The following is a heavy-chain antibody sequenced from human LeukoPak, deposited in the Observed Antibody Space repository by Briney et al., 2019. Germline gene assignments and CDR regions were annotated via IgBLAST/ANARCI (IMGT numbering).Heavy chain of an antibody. Sequence: GGSLRLSCAASGFTVSSNYMSWVRQAPGKGLEWVSVIYSGGSTYYADSVKGRFTISRDNSKNTLYLQTNSLRAEDTAVYYCASRNYYDSSGLLDYWGQGTLVTVSS. CDR3: ASRNYYDSSGLLDY. CDR2: IYSGGST. J-gene: IGHJ4*02. D-gene: IGHD3-22*01. CDR1: GFTVSSNY. V-gene: IGHV3-53*01.